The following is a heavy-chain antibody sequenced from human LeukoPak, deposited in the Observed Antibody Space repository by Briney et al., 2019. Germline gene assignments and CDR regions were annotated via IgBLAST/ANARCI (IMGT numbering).Heavy chain of an antibody. D-gene: IGHD4/OR15-4a*01. CDR1: GFTFSSYS. Sequence: GGSLRLSCAASGFTFSSYSMNWVRQAPGKGLEWVSSISSSSSYIYYADSVKGRFTISRDNAKNSLYLRMNSLRAEDTAVYYCAREEGDYPSDYWGQGTLVTVSS. CDR2: ISSSSSYI. V-gene: IGHV3-21*01. J-gene: IGHJ4*02. CDR3: AREEGDYPSDY.